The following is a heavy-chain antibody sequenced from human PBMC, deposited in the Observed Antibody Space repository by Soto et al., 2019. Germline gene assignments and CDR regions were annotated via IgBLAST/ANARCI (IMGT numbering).Heavy chain of an antibody. J-gene: IGHJ4*02. D-gene: IGHD5-18*01. CDR1: GFTFSSYG. CDR3: ARGLWSLDY. CDR2: IWLDGSNK. V-gene: IGHV3-33*01. Sequence: QVQLVESGGGVVQPGRSLRLSCAASGFTFSSYGMHWVRQAPGKGLEWVAVIWLDGSNKNYADSVKGRFTISRDNSKNTLYLQMNSLRAEDTAVYYCARGLWSLDYWGQGNLVTVSS.